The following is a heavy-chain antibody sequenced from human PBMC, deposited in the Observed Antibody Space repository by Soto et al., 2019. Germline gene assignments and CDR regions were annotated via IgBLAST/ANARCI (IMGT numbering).Heavy chain of an antibody. CDR2: ISPGDSDT. J-gene: IGHJ4*02. CDR1: GYSFTTYW. D-gene: IGHD5-12*01. V-gene: IGHV5-51*01. CDR3: ARKYSSSAFDY. Sequence: GESLKISCKGSGYSFTTYWIGWVRQMPGKGLEWMGSISPGDSDTRYSPSFQGQVTISADKYISTAYLQWSSLKASDTAMYYCARKYSSSAFDYWGQGTLVTVSS.